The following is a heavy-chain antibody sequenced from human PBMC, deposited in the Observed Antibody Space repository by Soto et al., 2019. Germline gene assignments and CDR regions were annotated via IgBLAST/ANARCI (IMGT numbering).Heavy chain of an antibody. CDR2: IYYSGST. J-gene: IGHJ4*02. V-gene: IGHV4-31*03. D-gene: IGHD3-22*01. Sequence: QVQLQESGPGLVKPSQTLSLTCTVSGGSISSGGYYWSWIRQHPGKGLEWIGYIYYSGSTYYNPSLKRRVTISLDTSKNQFSLKLSSVTAADTAVYYCAADRSGYGYYFDYWGQGTLVTVSS. CDR3: AADRSGYGYYFDY. CDR1: GGSISSGGYY.